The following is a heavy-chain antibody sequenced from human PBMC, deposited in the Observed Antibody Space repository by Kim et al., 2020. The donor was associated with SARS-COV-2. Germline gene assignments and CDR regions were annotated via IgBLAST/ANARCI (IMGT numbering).Heavy chain of an antibody. CDR3: AGFPVLLWFGEDPTRGMDV. D-gene: IGHD3-10*01. V-gene: IGHV4-31*03. J-gene: IGHJ6*02. Sequence: SETLSLTCTVSGGSISSGGYYWSWIRQHPGKGLEWIGYIYYSGSTYYNPSLKSRVTISVDTSKNQFSLKLSSVTAADTAVYYCAGFPVLLWFGEDPTRGMDVWGQGTTVTVSS. CDR2: IYYSGST. CDR1: GGSISSGGYY.